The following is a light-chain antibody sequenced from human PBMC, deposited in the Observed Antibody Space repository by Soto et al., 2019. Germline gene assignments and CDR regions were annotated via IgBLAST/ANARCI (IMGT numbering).Light chain of an antibody. V-gene: IGLV1-40*01. CDR3: QSYDSSLRGEV. Sequence: SVLTQPPSVSGAPGQRVTISCTGSSSNIGAGYDVHWYQQLPGTAPKLLIYGNSNRPSGVPDRFSGSKSGTSASLAITGLQAEDEADYYCQSYDSSLRGEVFGGGTKVTVL. CDR1: SSNIGAGYD. J-gene: IGLJ2*01. CDR2: GNS.